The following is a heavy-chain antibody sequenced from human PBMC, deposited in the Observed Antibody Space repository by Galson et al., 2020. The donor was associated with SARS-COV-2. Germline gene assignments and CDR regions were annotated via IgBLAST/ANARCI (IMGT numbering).Heavy chain of an antibody. CDR3: ARDRRRITIFGVVGDVDY. CDR2: ISAYNGNT. Sequence: ASVKVSCKASGYTFTSYGISWVRQAPGQGLEWMGWISAYNGNTNYAQKLQGRVTMTTDTSTSTAYMELRSLRSDDTAVYYCARDRRRITIFGVVGDVDYWGQGTLVTVSS. J-gene: IGHJ4*02. V-gene: IGHV1-18*01. D-gene: IGHD3-3*01. CDR1: GYTFTSYG.